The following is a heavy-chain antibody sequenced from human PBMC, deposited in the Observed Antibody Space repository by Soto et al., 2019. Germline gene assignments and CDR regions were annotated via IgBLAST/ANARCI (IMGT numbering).Heavy chain of an antibody. V-gene: IGHV1-2*04. Sequence: QVQLVQSGAEVKKPGASVKVSCKASGYTFTGYYMHWVRQAPGQGLEWMGWINPNSGGTNYAQEFQGWVTMTRDTSISTAYMELSRLRSDDTAVYYCARDVGGGDFDYWGQGTLVTVSS. CDR3: ARDVGGGDFDY. CDR2: INPNSGGT. J-gene: IGHJ4*02. D-gene: IGHD3-10*01. CDR1: GYTFTGYY.